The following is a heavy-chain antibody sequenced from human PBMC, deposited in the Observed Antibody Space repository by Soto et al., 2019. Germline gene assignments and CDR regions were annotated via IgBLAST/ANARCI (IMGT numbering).Heavy chain of an antibody. J-gene: IGHJ6*02. Sequence: QVQLVQSGAEVKKPGASVKVSCKASGYTFTSYDINWVRQATGQGLEWMGWMNPDSGNTGYAQKFRGRVTMTRNTSISTAYMELSSLRSEDTAVYYCARERPGTTSMDVWGQATTVTVSS. CDR3: ARERPGTTSMDV. D-gene: IGHD1-1*01. V-gene: IGHV1-8*01. CDR2: MNPDSGNT. CDR1: GYTFTSYD.